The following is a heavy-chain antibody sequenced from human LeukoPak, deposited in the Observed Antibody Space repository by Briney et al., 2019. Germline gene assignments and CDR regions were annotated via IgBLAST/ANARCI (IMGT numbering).Heavy chain of an antibody. CDR3: ARTFCSGGNCYHFDS. D-gene: IGHD2-15*01. CDR2: MYTSGDT. V-gene: IGHV4-61*02. Sequence: SETLSLTCTVSGGSISGASYFWGWIRQPPGKGLEWIGRMYTSGDTTYNPSLQGRVTISLDTSKSQFSPKLSSVTAADTAVYYCARTFCSGGNCYHFDSWGQGILITVSS. J-gene: IGHJ4*02. CDR1: GGSISGASYF.